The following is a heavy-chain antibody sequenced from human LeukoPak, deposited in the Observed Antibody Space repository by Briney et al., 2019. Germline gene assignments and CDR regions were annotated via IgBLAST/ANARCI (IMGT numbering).Heavy chain of an antibody. J-gene: IGHJ4*02. Sequence: PSETLSLTCTVSGGSISSGSYYWSWIRQPAGKGLEWIGRIYTSGSTNYNPSLKSRVTISVDTSKNQFSLKLSSVTAADTAVYYCARGPGDRGYYFDYWGQGTLVTVSS. CDR2: IYTSGST. CDR1: GGSISSGSYY. CDR3: ARGPGDRGYYFDY. D-gene: IGHD7-27*01. V-gene: IGHV4-61*02.